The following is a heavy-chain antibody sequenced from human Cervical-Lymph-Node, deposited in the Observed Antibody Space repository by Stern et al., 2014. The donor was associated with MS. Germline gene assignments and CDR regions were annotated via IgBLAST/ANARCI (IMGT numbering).Heavy chain of an antibody. CDR1: GGTFSKFP. V-gene: IGHV1-69*01. D-gene: IGHD6-13*01. Sequence: VQLEESGAAVTKPWYSVKVSCKASGGTFSKFPSSWVRQAPGQGLEWLGGIFPVFGTPTYAQEFRGRVTITADVSTSTVYMELSSLRSDDTAVYYCALSSETSDRWYSLGYDLWGQGTLVTVSS. CDR3: ALSSETSDRWYSLGYDL. CDR2: IFPVFGTP. J-gene: IGHJ5*02.